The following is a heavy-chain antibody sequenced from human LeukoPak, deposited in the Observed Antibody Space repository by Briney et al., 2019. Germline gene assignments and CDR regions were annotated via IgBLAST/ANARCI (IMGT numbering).Heavy chain of an antibody. V-gene: IGHV1-69*06. D-gene: IGHD3-22*01. J-gene: IGHJ4*02. Sequence: EASVKVSCKASGGTFSSYAISWVRQAPGQGLEWMGGIIPIFGTANYAQKFQGRVTITADKSTSTAYMELSSLRSEDTAVYYCARAMIVVVGEYYFDYWGQGTLVTVSS. CDR2: IIPIFGTA. CDR3: ARAMIVVVGEYYFDY. CDR1: GGTFSSYA.